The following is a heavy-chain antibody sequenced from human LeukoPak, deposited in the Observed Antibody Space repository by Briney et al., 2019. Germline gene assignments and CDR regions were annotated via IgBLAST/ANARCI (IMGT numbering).Heavy chain of an antibody. D-gene: IGHD3-10*01. V-gene: IGHV3-21*01. CDR1: GFTFSSYS. Sequence: KTGGSLRLSCAASGFTFSSYSMNWVRQAPGKGLEWVSSISSSSSYIYYADSVRGRFTISTDNAKNSLYLQMNSLRAEDTAVYYCARMGPGSGSFLWGQGTLVTVSS. CDR3: ARMGPGSGSFL. J-gene: IGHJ4*02. CDR2: ISSSSSYI.